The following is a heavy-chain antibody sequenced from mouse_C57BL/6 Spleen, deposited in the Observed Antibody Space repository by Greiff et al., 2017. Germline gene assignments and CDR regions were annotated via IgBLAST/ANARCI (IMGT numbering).Heavy chain of an antibody. D-gene: IGHD2-5*01. CDR3: ARYRNYEYGYVARDY. J-gene: IGHJ4*01. V-gene: IGHV1-76*01. CDR1: GYTFTDYY. CDR2: IYPGSGNT. Sequence: QVQLKQSGAELVRPGASVKLSCKASGYTFTDYYINWVKQRPGQGLEWIARIYPGSGNTYYNEKFKGKATLTAEKSSSTAYMQLSSLTSEDSAVYFCARYRNYEYGYVARDYWGQGTSVTVSA.